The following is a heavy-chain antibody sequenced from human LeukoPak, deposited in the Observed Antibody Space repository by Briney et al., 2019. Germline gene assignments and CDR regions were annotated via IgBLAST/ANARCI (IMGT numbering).Heavy chain of an antibody. Sequence: GASVKVSCKASGYTFTSYGISWVRQAPGQGLEWMGWISAYNGNTSYAQKLQGRVTMTTDTSTSTAYMELRSLRSDDTAVYYCARDPGIKDTAIIDYWGQGTLVTVSS. V-gene: IGHV1-18*01. CDR1: GYTFTSYG. CDR3: ARDPGIKDTAIIDY. D-gene: IGHD5-18*01. CDR2: ISAYNGNT. J-gene: IGHJ4*02.